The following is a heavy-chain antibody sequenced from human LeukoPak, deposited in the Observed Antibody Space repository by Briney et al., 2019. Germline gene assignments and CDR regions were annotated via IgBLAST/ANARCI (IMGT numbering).Heavy chain of an antibody. CDR3: ARHAPVGLTIGGIIDS. CDR2: LYPGDSDT. V-gene: IGHV5-51*01. Sequence: GESLKISCKGSGYSFSTYWIGWVRQMPGKGLEWMGMLYPGDSDTRYSPSFQGQVTMSADKSINTAYLQWSSLKVSGTAMYYCARHAPVGLTIGGIIDSWGQGTLVTVST. CDR1: GYSFSTYW. J-gene: IGHJ4*02. D-gene: IGHD3-16*01.